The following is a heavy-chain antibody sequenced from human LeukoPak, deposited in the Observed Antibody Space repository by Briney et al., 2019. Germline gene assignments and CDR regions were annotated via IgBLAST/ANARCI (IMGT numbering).Heavy chain of an antibody. J-gene: IGHJ4*02. CDR2: IYYSGST. V-gene: IGHV4-59*01. CDR1: GGSISGYY. Sequence: PSETLSLTCTVSGGSISGYYWSWIRQPPGKGLEWIGYIYYSGSTNYNPSLKSRVTISVDTSKNQFSLKLSSVTAADTAVYYCARSGRDGYVGLDYWGQGTLVTVSS. D-gene: IGHD5-24*01. CDR3: ARSGRDGYVGLDY.